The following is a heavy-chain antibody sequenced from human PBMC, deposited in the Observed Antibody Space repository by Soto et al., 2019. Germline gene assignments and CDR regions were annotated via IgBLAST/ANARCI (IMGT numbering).Heavy chain of an antibody. J-gene: IGHJ6*02. CDR3: ARVTLDYYGSGSYYYYYGMDV. CDR2: IKQDGSEK. Sequence: GGSLRLSCAASGFTFSSYWMSWVRQAPGKGLEWVANIKQDGSEKYYVDSVKGRFTISRDNAKNSLYLQMNSLRVEDTAVYYCARVTLDYYGSGSYYYYYGMDVWGQGTTVTVSS. V-gene: IGHV3-7*01. D-gene: IGHD3-10*01. CDR1: GFTFSSYW.